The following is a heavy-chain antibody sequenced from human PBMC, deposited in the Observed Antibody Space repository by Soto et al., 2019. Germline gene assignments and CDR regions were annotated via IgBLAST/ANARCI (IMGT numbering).Heavy chain of an antibody. J-gene: IGHJ4*02. Sequence: QVQLQESGPGLVKPSETLSLTCTVSGGSISGYYWTWVRQPPGKGLEWIAYIHYSGNTNYNPSLKSRVTISVDTSNNQFSLKMRSVTAGDTAVYYCARHFSLEYGDYLDYWGQGILVTVSS. CDR3: ARHFSLEYGDYLDY. CDR2: IHYSGNT. V-gene: IGHV4-59*08. CDR1: GGSISGYY. D-gene: IGHD3-3*01.